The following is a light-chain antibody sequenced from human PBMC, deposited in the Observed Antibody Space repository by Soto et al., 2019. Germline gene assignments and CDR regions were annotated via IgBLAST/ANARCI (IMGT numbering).Light chain of an antibody. V-gene: IGLV1-40*01. CDR1: SSNIGAGYD. CDR3: QSYDSGLSGSWV. Sequence: QSVLTQPPSVSGAPGQRVTISCTGCSSNIGAGYDVHWYQQLPGAAPKLLISDDNSRPSGVPDRFSGSKSGTSASLAISGLQAKDEADYFCQSYDSGLSGSWVFGGGTKLTVL. CDR2: DDN. J-gene: IGLJ3*02.